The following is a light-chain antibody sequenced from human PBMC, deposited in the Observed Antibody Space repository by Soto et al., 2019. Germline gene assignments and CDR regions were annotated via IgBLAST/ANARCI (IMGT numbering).Light chain of an antibody. CDR1: SSDLGIYNY. V-gene: IGLV2-14*01. Sequence: QSVLTQPASVSGSPGQSIAISFSGSSSDLGIYNYVSWYQQHPGKVPKLIIFEVTNRPSGVSNRFSGSKSGNTASLTISGLQAEDEADYYCSSYKTSSTRVFGTGTKVTVL. CDR3: SSYKTSSTRV. J-gene: IGLJ1*01. CDR2: EVT.